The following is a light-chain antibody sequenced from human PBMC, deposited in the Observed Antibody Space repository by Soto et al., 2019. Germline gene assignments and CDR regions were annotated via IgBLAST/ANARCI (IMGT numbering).Light chain of an antibody. CDR2: EVS. CDR1: SSDVGGYNY. Sequence: QSALTQPPSASGSPGQSVTISCTGTSSDVGGYNYVSWYQQYPGKAPKLMIYEVSNRPSGVSDRFSGSRSGNTASLTISGLQAEDESDYYCISYTSSSTWVFGGGTKLTVL. CDR3: ISYTSSSTWV. J-gene: IGLJ3*02. V-gene: IGLV2-14*01.